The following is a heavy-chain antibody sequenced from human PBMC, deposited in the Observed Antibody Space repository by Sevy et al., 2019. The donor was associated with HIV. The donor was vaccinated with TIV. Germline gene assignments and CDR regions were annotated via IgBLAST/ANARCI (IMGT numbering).Heavy chain of an antibody. CDR3: TRSVTTIY. CDR2: IRNKEYNGTT. D-gene: IGHD4-4*01. J-gene: IGHJ4*02. CDR1: GFAFSDYA. V-gene: IGHV3-49*04. Sequence: GESLKISCTGSGFAFSDYALSWVRQAPGKGLEWVGFIRNKEYNGTTEYAASVKGRFFISRDDSKSVAYLDMNSLKTADTGLYYCTRSVTTIYWGRGTLVTVSS.